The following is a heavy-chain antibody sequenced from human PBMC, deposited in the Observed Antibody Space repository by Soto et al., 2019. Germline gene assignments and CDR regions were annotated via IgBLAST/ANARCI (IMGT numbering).Heavy chain of an antibody. CDR1: GFTFSDYY. D-gene: IGHD6-13*01. CDR2: ISSSSSYT. V-gene: IGHV3-11*06. Sequence: QVQLVESGGGLVKPGGSLRLSCAASGFTFSDYYMCWIRQAPGKGLEWVSYISSSSSYTNYADSVKGRFTISRDNAKNSLYLQMNSLRAEDTAVYYCASPRFDRGIAAAVSDDYWGQGTLVTVSS. J-gene: IGHJ4*02. CDR3: ASPRFDRGIAAAVSDDY.